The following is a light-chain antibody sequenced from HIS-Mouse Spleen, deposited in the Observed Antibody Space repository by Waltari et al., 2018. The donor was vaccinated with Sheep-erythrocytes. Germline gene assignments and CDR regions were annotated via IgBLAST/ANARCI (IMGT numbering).Light chain of an antibody. V-gene: IGLV2-14*03. J-gene: IGLJ3*02. CDR3: SSYTSSSTWV. Sequence: QSALTQPASVSGSPGQSITISCTGTSSDVGGYNYVSWYQQYPGKAPKLMIYDVSNRPSRVSNRFSGSKSGNTASLTISGLQAEDEADYYCSSYTSSSTWVFGGGTKLTVL. CDR1: SSDVGGYNY. CDR2: DVS.